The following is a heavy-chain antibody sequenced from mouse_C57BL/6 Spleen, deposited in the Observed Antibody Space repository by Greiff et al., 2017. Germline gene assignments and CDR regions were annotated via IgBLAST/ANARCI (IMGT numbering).Heavy chain of an antibody. V-gene: IGHV1-19*01. Sequence: VQLQQSGPVLVKPGASVKMSCKASGYTFTDYYMNWVKQSHGKSLEWIGVINPYNGGTSYNQKFKGKATLTVDKSSSTAYMELNSLTSEDSAVYYCARSGGTGYLDYWGQGTTLTVSS. CDR3: ARSGGTGYLDY. J-gene: IGHJ2*01. CDR1: GYTFTDYY. D-gene: IGHD4-1*01. CDR2: INPYNGGT.